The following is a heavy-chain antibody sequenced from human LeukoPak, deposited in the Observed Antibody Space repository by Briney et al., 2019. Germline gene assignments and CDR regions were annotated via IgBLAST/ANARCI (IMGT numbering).Heavy chain of an antibody. D-gene: IGHD2-21*02. V-gene: IGHV4-34*01. CDR2: INHSRST. J-gene: IGHJ4*02. CDR1: GGSLSGYY. Sequence: SETLSLTCAVYGGSLSGYYWSWIRQPPGKGLEWFGEINHSRSTNYNPSLKILVTISVDTSKNQFSLKLSSVTAADTAVYYCASASVVVPALFDYWGQGTLVTVSS. CDR3: ASASVVVPALFDY.